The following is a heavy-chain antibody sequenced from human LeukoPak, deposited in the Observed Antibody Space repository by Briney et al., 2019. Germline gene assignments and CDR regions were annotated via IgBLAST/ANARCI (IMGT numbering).Heavy chain of an antibody. D-gene: IGHD6-13*01. CDR3: ARGYSSSWNWFDP. CDR1: GCSISSYY. Sequence: SEPLSLTCTVSGCSISSYYWSWIRQPPGKGLEWIGYIYYSGSTNYNPSLKSRVTISVDTSKNQFSLKLSSVTAADTAVYYCARGYSSSWNWFDPWGQGTLVTVSS. J-gene: IGHJ5*02. CDR2: IYYSGST. V-gene: IGHV4-59*01.